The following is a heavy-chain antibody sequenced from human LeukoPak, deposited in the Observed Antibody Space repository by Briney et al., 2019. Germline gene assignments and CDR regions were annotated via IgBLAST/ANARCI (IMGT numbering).Heavy chain of an antibody. CDR1: GYILTTSG. D-gene: IGHD6-13*01. Sequence: ASVKVSCKASGYILTTSGISWVRQAPGQGLEWMGWISAYNGNTNYAQKLQGRVTMTTDTSTTTAYMELRSLRSDDTAVYYCARGTWSDAFDIWGQGTMLTVSS. V-gene: IGHV1-18*01. J-gene: IGHJ3*02. CDR2: ISAYNGNT. CDR3: ARGTWSDAFDI.